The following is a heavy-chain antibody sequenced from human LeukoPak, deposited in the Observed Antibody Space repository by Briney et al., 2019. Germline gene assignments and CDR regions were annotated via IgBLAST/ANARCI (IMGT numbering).Heavy chain of an antibody. CDR3: ARVLRYCSGGNCYSGGLGYMDV. CDR1: GFTFSSYW. V-gene: IGHV3-7*03. D-gene: IGHD2-15*01. J-gene: IGHJ6*03. CDR2: IKQDGSEK. Sequence: GGSLRLSCAASGFTFSSYWMSWVRQAPGKGLEWVANIKQDGSEKYYVDSVKGRFTISGDNAKNSLFLQMNSLRAEDTAVYYCARVLRYCSGGNCYSGGLGYMDVWGKGTTVTISS.